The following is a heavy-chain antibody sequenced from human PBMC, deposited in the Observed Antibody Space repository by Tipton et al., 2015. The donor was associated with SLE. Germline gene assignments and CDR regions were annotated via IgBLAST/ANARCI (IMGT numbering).Heavy chain of an antibody. CDR1: GFSFDDYA. CDR2: IYSGHTT. J-gene: IGHJ4*02. D-gene: IGHD1-26*01. Sequence: SLRLSCAASGFSFDDYAMHWVRQVSGKGLEWVSVIYSGHTTHYADSVKGRFTISRDNSKNTLYLQMNSLRGDDTAVYFCARDFVGAIDSWGQGALVTVSS. V-gene: IGHV3-23*03. CDR3: ARDFVGAIDS.